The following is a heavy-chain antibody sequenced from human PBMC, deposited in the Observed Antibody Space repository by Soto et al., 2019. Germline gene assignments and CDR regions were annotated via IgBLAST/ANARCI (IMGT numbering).Heavy chain of an antibody. V-gene: IGHV3-23*01. D-gene: IGHD3-3*01. CDR2: ISSSAFNT. CDR1: GFTLSNYD. CDR3: AKYWSSYRNYYGLDV. J-gene: IGHJ6*02. Sequence: EVQLLESGGGLVQPGGSLRLSCEASGFTLSNYDMSWVRQAPGKGLEWVSAISSSAFNTFYAESVKGRFTISRDNSKNTLYLQMSSLRAEDTDLYYCAKYWSSYRNYYGLDVWGQGTAVTV.